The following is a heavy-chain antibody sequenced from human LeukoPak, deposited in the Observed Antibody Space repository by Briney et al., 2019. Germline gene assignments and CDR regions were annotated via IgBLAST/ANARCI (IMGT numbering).Heavy chain of an antibody. J-gene: IGHJ4*02. CDR2: ISGSGGST. Sequence: GGSLRLSCAASGFTSSSYAMSWVRQAPGKGLEWVSAISGSGGSTYYADSVKGGFTISRDNSKNTLYLQMNSLRAEDTAVYYCAKDQKIVVVITHDYWGQGTLVTVSS. D-gene: IGHD3-22*01. CDR1: GFTSSSYA. V-gene: IGHV3-23*01. CDR3: AKDQKIVVVITHDY.